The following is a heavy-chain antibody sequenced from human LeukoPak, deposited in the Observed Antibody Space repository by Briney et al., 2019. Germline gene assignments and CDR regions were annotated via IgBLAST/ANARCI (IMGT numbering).Heavy chain of an antibody. D-gene: IGHD6-19*01. CDR1: GFTFSNAW. J-gene: IGHJ4*02. CDR2: IKSKTDGGTT. V-gene: IGHV3-15*07. CDR3: TTDGRFSSGWYLPFDY. Sequence: KAGGSLRLSCAASGFTFSNAWMNWVRQAPGKGLEWVGRIKSKTDGGTTDYAAPVKGRSTISRDDSKNTLYLQMNSLKTEDTAVYYCTTDGRFSSGWYLPFDYWGQGTLVTVSS.